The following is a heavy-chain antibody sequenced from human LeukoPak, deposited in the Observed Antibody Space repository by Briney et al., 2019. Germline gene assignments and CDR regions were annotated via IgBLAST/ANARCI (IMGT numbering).Heavy chain of an antibody. V-gene: IGHV3-53*01. J-gene: IGHJ4*02. CDR2: IFSGGGT. Sequence: GGSLRLSCAASGFTVSSTYMNWVRQAPGKGLELVSLIFSGGGTYYADSVKGRFTISRDISKNTVYLQMNRVRAEDTAVYYCARDQDIYGNFDSWGQGTLVTVSS. CDR1: GFTVSSTY. D-gene: IGHD5-18*01. CDR3: ARDQDIYGNFDS.